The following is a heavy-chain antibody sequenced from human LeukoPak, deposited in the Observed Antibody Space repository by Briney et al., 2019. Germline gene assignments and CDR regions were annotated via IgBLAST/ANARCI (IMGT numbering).Heavy chain of an antibody. Sequence: SETLSLTCAVSGGSISSSNWWSWVRQPPGKGLEWIGEIYHSGSTNYNPSLKSRVTMSVDKSKNQFSLNLNSVTAADTAVYYCLYGGNSGDWVYWGQGTLVTVSS. CDR3: LYGGNSGDWVY. CDR1: GGSISSSNW. D-gene: IGHD4-23*01. V-gene: IGHV4-4*02. J-gene: IGHJ4*02. CDR2: IYHSGST.